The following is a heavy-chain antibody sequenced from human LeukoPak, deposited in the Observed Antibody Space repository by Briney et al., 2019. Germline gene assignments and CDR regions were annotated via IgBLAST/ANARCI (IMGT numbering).Heavy chain of an antibody. J-gene: IGHJ3*02. CDR1: GGTFSSYA. CDR3: ARDAPAYCGGDCYRSGDAFDI. D-gene: IGHD2-21*02. Sequence: SVKVSCKASGGTFSSYAISWVRQAPGQGLEWMGGIIPIFGTANYAQKFQGRVTITADESTSTAYMELSSLRSEDTAVYYCARDAPAYCGGDCYRSGDAFDIWGKGTMVTVFS. CDR2: IIPIFGTA. V-gene: IGHV1-69*13.